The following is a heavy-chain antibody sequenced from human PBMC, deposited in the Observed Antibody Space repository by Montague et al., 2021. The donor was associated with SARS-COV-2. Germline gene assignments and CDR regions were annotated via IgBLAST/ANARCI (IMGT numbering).Heavy chain of an antibody. D-gene: IGHD3-10*01. CDR1: GGSMSDHY. CDR2: IYYSGGI. Sequence: TLSLTRTVSGGSMSDHYWAWIRQPPGKGLEWLAYIYYSGGINSNASLKSRVTMSVDTSKNQFSLKLTSVTAADTAVYYCARAVSVRRAVNWFDPWGQGTLVTVSS. V-gene: IGHV4-59*11. J-gene: IGHJ5*02. CDR3: ARAVSVRRAVNWFDP.